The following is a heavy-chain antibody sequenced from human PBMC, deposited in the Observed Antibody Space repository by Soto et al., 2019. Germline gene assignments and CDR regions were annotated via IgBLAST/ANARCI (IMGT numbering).Heavy chain of an antibody. Sequence: SVKVSCKASGYTFTGYYMHWVRQAPGQGLEWMGWINPNSGGTNYAQKFQGRVTMTRDTSISTAYMELSRLRSDDTAVYYCARDDSSGYYRKNFDYWGQGTLVTVS. J-gene: IGHJ4*02. CDR3: ARDDSSGYYRKNFDY. D-gene: IGHD3-22*01. V-gene: IGHV1-2*02. CDR2: INPNSGGT. CDR1: GYTFTGYY.